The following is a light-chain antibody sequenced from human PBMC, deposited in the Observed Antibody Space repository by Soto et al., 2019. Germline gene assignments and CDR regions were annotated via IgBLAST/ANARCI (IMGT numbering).Light chain of an antibody. CDR1: SSDVGGYNS. V-gene: IGLV2-14*01. CDR2: EVT. J-gene: IGLJ1*01. CDR3: SSYTSSSTRV. Sequence: QSVLTQPASVSGPPGQSITISCTGTSSDVGGYNSVSWYQQHPGKAPKLVIYEVTNRPSGISNRFSGSKSGNTASLTISGLQAEDEADYYCSSYTSSSTRVFGNGTKVTVL.